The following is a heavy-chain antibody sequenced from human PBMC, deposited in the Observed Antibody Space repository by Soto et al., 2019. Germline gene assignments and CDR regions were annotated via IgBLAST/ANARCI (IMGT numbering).Heavy chain of an antibody. Sequence: PSETLSLTCTVSGDSISRSPYYWGWIRQPPGKGLDWIGSIYYTGITYYNPSFESRITISADSSKNQFSLRLTSVNAADTAVYYCARQGSSFRPPRPNWFDPWGQGTLVTV. V-gene: IGHV4-39*01. J-gene: IGHJ5*02. CDR3: ARQGSSFRPPRPNWFDP. CDR1: GDSISRSPYY. D-gene: IGHD6-6*01. CDR2: IYYTGIT.